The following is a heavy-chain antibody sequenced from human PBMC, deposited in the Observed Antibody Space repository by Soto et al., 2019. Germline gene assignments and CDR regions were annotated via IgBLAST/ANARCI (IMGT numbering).Heavy chain of an antibody. V-gene: IGHV1-69*04. CDR1: GCTFSSYT. CDR3: ARDPDSRLRDDY. J-gene: IGHJ4*02. CDR2: IIPILGIA. D-gene: IGHD4-17*01. Sequence: GASVKVSCKASGCTFSSYTISWVRQAPGQGLEWMGRIIPILGIANYAQKLQGRVTMTTDTSTSTAYMELRSLRSDDTAVYYCARDPDSRLRDDYWGQGTLVTVSS.